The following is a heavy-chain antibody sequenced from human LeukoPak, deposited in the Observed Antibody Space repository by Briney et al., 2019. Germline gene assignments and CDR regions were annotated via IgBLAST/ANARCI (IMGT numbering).Heavy chain of an antibody. CDR2: VNDNGGTT. CDR1: GFTFRSYA. Sequence: PGGSLRLSCSASGFTFRSYAMHWVRQAPGKGLEYVSGVNDNGGTTYYADSVKGRFTISRDNSKNTLYLQMNSLRAEDTAVYYCAKEGPLTGTDPFDYWGQGTLVTVSS. J-gene: IGHJ4*02. CDR3: AKEGPLTGTDPFDY. D-gene: IGHD1-7*01. V-gene: IGHV3-64*04.